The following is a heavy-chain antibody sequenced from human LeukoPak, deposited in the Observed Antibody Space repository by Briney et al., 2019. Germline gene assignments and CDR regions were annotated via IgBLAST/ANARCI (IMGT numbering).Heavy chain of an antibody. J-gene: IGHJ4*02. D-gene: IGHD5-24*01. CDR1: GYSFTSYW. CDR3: ARPVEMATTGYYFDY. CDR2: IYPGDSDT. V-gene: IGHV5-51*01. Sequence: GESLKISCKGSGYSFTSYWIGWVRQMPGKGLEWMGIIYPGDSDTRYSPSLQGQVTISADKSISTAYLQWSSLKASDTAMYYCARPVEMATTGYYFDYWGQGTLVTVSS.